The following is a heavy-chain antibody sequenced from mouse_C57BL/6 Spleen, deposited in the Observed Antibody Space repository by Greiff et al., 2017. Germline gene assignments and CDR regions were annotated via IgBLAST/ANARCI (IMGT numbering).Heavy chain of an antibody. CDR2: IDPADGNT. D-gene: IGHD2-10*02. CDR1: GFNIKNTY. J-gene: IGHJ2*01. V-gene: IGHV14-3*01. CDR3: AREGGYDLYYFDY. Sequence: EVQLQESVAELVRPGASVKLSCTASGFNIKNTYMHWVQQRPEQSLELIGRIDPADGNTKYAPTFQGQATITADTSTTTAYLQLSSLTSEDTAIYYCAREGGYDLYYFDYWGQGTTLTVAS.